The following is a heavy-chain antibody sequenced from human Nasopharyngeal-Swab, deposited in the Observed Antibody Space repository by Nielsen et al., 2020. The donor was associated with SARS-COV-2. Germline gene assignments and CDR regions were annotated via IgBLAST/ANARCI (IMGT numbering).Heavy chain of an antibody. J-gene: IGHJ4*02. CDR3: ARDGEPELYYFDH. D-gene: IGHD1-14*01. Sequence: WIRQPPGKGLEWVSSISSSSSYIYYADSVKGRFTISRDNAKNSLYLQMNSLRAEDTAVYYCARDGEPELYYFDHWGQGTLVTVSS. V-gene: IGHV3-21*01. CDR2: ISSSSSYI.